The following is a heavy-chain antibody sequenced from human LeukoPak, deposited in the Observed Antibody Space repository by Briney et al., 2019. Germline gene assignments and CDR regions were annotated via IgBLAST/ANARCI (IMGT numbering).Heavy chain of an antibody. D-gene: IGHD2-2*01. V-gene: IGHV1-69*05. CDR1: GGTDSSHA. Sequence: ASVKVSCKASGGTDSSHAISWVRQAPGQGLEWMGGIIPIFDIANYAQKFQDRVTITTDESTGTAYMELSSLRSEDTAVYYCARTGGLRSVVVPTAIFDAFDIWGQGTLVTVSS. J-gene: IGHJ3*02. CDR2: IIPIFDIA. CDR3: ARTGGLRSVVVPTAIFDAFDI.